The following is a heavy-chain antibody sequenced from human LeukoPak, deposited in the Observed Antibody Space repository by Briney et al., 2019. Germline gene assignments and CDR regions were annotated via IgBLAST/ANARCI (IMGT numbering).Heavy chain of an antibody. J-gene: IGHJ6*02. D-gene: IGHD3-3*01. CDR3: ASGPPATYYDFWSGYYDYYYYGMDV. Sequence: GGSLRLSCAASGFTFSSYSINWVRQAPGKGLEWVSVIYSGGSTYYADSVKGRFTISRDNSKNTLYLQMNSLRAEDTAVYYCASGPPATYYDFWSGYYDYYYYGMDVWGQGTTVTVSS. V-gene: IGHV3-53*01. CDR1: GFTFSSYS. CDR2: IYSGGST.